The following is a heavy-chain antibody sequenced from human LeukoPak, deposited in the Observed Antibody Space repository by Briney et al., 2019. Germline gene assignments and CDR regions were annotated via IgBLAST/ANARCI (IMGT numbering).Heavy chain of an antibody. V-gene: IGHV4-59*01. Sequence: SETLSLTCTVSGGSLSRYYWSWIRQPPGKRLEWIGYIFYSGSTNYNPSLKSRVTMSVDTSQNQFSLRLSSMTAADTAVYYCARRTSSNYVDSWGQGTLVTVSS. J-gene: IGHJ4*02. CDR3: ARRTSSNYVDS. D-gene: IGHD4-11*01. CDR1: GGSLSRYY. CDR2: IFYSGST.